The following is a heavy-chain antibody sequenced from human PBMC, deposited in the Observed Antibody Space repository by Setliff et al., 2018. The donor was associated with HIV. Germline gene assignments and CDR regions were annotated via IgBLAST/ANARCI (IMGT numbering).Heavy chain of an antibody. J-gene: IGHJ4*02. Sequence: GASVKVSCKASGHTFTSYYMHWVRQAPGQGLEWMGIISPSDGSTNYAQKFLGRVTLTRDTSLNTFYMELTNLRSEDTAFYYCARGRKDLTMVRVPNFDYWGQGTLVTVSS. CDR3: ARGRKDLTMVRVPNFDY. V-gene: IGHV1-46*01. D-gene: IGHD3-10*01. CDR2: ISPSDGST. CDR1: GHTFTSYY.